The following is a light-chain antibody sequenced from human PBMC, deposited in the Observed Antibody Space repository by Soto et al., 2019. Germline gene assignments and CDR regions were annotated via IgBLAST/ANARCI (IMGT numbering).Light chain of an antibody. Sequence: EFVLTQSPGTLSLSPGERATLSCRASQTVRNNYLAWYQQKPGQAPRLLIYDASSRATGIPDRFSGSGSGTDFTLTISSLEPEDFAVYYCQQYGGTPPITFGQGTRLEIK. J-gene: IGKJ5*01. CDR2: DAS. CDR1: QTVRNNY. V-gene: IGKV3-20*01. CDR3: QQYGGTPPIT.